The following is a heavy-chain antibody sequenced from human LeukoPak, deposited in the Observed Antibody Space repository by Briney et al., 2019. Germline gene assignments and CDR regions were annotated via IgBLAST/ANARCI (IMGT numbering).Heavy chain of an antibody. CDR3: ARDSNWANWFDP. V-gene: IGHV3-30*03. J-gene: IGHJ5*02. CDR2: ISYDGSNK. D-gene: IGHD3-16*01. Sequence: GGSLRLSCAASGFTFSSYWMSWVRQAPGKGLEWVAVISYDGSNKYYADSVKGRFTISRDNSKNTLYLQMNSLRAEDTAVYYCARDSNWANWFDPWGQGTLVTVSS. CDR1: GFTFSSYW.